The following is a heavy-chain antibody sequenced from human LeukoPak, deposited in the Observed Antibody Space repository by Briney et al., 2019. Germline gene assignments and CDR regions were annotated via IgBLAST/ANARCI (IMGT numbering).Heavy chain of an antibody. CDR3: AREAVGYCSGGSCYHDY. D-gene: IGHD2-15*01. Sequence: ASVKVSCKASGYTFTSYGISWVRQAPGQGLEWMGWIRAYNGNTNYAQKLQGRVTMTTDTSTRTAYMALRSLRSDATAVYYCAREAVGYCSGGSCYHDYWGQGTLVTVSS. CDR1: GYTFTSYG. J-gene: IGHJ4*02. V-gene: IGHV1-18*01. CDR2: IRAYNGNT.